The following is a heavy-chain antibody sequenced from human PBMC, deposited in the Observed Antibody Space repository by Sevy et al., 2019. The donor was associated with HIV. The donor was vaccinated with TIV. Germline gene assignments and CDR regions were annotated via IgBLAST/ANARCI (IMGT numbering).Heavy chain of an antibody. V-gene: IGHV3-23*01. CDR1: GFTFSSYA. CDR3: GKGFCSGESCPGDYYYYGLDV. CDR2: IGGSGRYT. Sequence: GGSLRLSCAASGFTFSSYAMTWVRQAPGKGLEWVSSIGGSGRYTYYADSVTGRLTISRDNSKNTLYLQMNSLRAEDTAKFYCGKGFCSGESCPGDYYYYGLDVWGQGTTVTVSS. J-gene: IGHJ6*02. D-gene: IGHD2-15*01.